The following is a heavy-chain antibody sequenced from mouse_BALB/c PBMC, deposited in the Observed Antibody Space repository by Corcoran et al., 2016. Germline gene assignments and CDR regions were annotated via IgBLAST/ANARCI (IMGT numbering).Heavy chain of an antibody. CDR3: DNWDWDFDV. Sequence: EVQLQQSGAEIVKPGASVKLSCTASGFNIKDTSMHWVQQSPEQGLEWIGRIDPANGNTKYDPKFQGKATITADTSSNTAYLQLSSLTSEDTAVYYCDNWDWDFDVWGAGTTDTVSS. V-gene: IGHV14-3*02. D-gene: IGHD4-1*01. CDR2: IDPANGNT. J-gene: IGHJ1*01. CDR1: GFNIKDTS.